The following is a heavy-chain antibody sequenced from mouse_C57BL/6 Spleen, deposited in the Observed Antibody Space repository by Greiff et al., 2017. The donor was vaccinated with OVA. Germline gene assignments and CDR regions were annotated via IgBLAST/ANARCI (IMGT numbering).Heavy chain of an antibody. V-gene: IGHV5-16*01. D-gene: IGHD3-2*02. CDR3: ECAQASTAWFAY. CDR2: INYDGSST. Sequence: EVQGVESEGGLVQPGSSMKLSCTASGFTFSDYYMAWVRQVPEKGLEWVAYINYDGSSTYYQESLKSRFIISRDNAKNTLYLQLSSLKSQTTATYSCECAQASTAWFAYWGQGTLVTVSA. CDR1: GFTFSDYY. J-gene: IGHJ3*01.